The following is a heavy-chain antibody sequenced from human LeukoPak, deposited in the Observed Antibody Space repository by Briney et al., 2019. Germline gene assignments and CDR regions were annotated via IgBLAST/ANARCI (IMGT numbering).Heavy chain of an antibody. CDR3: ASPPAAKRYYYYGMDV. J-gene: IGHJ6*02. CDR1: GGTFSSYA. V-gene: IGHV1-69*04. D-gene: IGHD2-2*01. Sequence: ASVKVSCKASGGTFSSYAISWVRQAPGQGIEWMGRIIPILGIANYAQKFQGRVTITADKSTSTAYMELSSLRSEDTAVYYCASPPAAKRYYYYGMDVWGQGTTVTVSS. CDR2: IIPILGIA.